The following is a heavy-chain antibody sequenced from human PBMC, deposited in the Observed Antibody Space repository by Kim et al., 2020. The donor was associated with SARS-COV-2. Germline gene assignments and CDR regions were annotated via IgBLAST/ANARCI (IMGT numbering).Heavy chain of an antibody. J-gene: IGHJ3*02. D-gene: IGHD6-19*01. CDR3: ARVGYSSGNDAFDI. Sequence: KGRLTISRDNAKNSLYLKMNRLSAEDTAVYYCARVGYSSGNDAFDIWGQGTMVTVSS. V-gene: IGHV3-11*04.